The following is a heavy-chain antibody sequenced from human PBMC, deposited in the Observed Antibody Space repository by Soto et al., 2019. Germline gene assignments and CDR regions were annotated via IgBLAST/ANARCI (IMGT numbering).Heavy chain of an antibody. CDR1: GFTFSSYG. D-gene: IGHD6-13*01. CDR2: ISYDGSNK. V-gene: IGHV3-30*18. J-gene: IGHJ4*02. CDR3: AKGFSDIAAAGCDY. Sequence: GGSLRLSCAASGFTFSSYGMHWVRQAPGKGLEWVAVISYDGSNKYYADSVKGRFTISRDNSKNTLYLQMNSLRAEDTAVYYCAKGFSDIAAAGCDYWGQGTLVTVSS.